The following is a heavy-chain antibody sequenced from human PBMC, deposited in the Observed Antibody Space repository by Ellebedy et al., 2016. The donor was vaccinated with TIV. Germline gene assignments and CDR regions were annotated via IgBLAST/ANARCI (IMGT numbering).Heavy chain of an antibody. CDR1: GYTFTSYD. CDR3: ARNPSKTGDFDN. D-gene: IGHD7-27*01. V-gene: IGHV1-8*01. CDR2: MNPNSGNT. J-gene: IGHJ4*02. Sequence: ASVKVSXXASGYTFTSYDINWVRQATGQGPEWMGWMNPNSGNTGYAQKFQGRISMTRNTSTSTAYMELSSLISEDTAVYYCARNPSKTGDFDNWGQGTLVTVSS.